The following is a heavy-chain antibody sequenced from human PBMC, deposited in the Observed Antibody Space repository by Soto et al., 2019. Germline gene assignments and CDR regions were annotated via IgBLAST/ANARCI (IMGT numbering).Heavy chain of an antibody. J-gene: IGHJ6*02. V-gene: IGHV1-18*01. D-gene: IGHD2-2*03. CDR3: ARDPVDIVVVPAVYYYGMDV. CDR2: ISAYNGNT. CDR1: GYTFTSYG. Sequence: GASVKVSCKASGYTFTSYGISWVRQAPGQGLEWMGWISAYNGNTNYAQKLQGRVTMTTDTSTSTAYMELRSLRSGDTAVYYCARDPVDIVVVPAVYYYGMDVWGQGTTVTVSS.